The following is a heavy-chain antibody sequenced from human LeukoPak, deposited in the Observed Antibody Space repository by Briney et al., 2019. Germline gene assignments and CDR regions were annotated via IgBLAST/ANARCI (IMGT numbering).Heavy chain of an antibody. J-gene: IGHJ4*02. CDR2: IYYNGNT. D-gene: IGHD3-22*01. CDR3: ARYDPSDYATSGLYYGVYFDS. V-gene: IGHV4-59*08. CDR1: GGPITGHY. Sequence: SETLSLTCSVSGGPITGHYWSWIRQSPRKGLEWIGYIYYNGNTNYNPSLKSRVIILLDMSKNQFSLKLTSVTAADTAIYYCARYDPSDYATSGLYYGVYFDSWGQGTLVSVSS.